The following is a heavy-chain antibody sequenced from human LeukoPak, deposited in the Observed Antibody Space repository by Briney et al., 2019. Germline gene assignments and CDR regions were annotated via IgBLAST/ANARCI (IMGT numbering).Heavy chain of an antibody. Sequence: SEKYYVDSVKGRFTISRDNAKNSLYLQMNSLRAEDTAVYYCARDQTNGYFDWYYYYGMDVWGQGTTVTVS. CDR3: ARDQTNGYFDWYYYYGMDV. J-gene: IGHJ6*02. D-gene: IGHD3-9*01. V-gene: IGHV3-7*01. CDR2: SEK.